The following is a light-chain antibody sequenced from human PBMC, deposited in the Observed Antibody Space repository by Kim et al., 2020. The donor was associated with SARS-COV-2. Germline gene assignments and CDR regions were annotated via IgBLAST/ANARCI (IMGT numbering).Light chain of an antibody. V-gene: IGLV3-1*01. CDR2: TDT. J-gene: IGLJ2*01. CDR3: QAWDSTTAHVV. CDR1: KLREKY. Sequence: QRGRTTLSGDKLREKYTHWYLQKPGTAPLAVIYTDTKRCSGIPERVSGSNSGHTATLTISGTQSTDEADYYCQAWDSTTAHVVVGGGTKMTVL.